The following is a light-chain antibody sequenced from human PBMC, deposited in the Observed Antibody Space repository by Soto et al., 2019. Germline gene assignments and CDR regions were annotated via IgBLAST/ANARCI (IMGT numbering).Light chain of an antibody. V-gene: IGKV1-27*01. CDR3: QKFNTAPLT. CDR1: QVISVY. J-gene: IGKJ5*01. CDR2: SAS. Sequence: DIQMTQSPSSLSASVGDRVTITCRASQVISVYLAWYQQKPGKVPKLLIYSASTLQSGVPSRFSGSGSGTDFTLTISSLQPEDVATYFRQKFNTAPLTFGQGTRLEIK.